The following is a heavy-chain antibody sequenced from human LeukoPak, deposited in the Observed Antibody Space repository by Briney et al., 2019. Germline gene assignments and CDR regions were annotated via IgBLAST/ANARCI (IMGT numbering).Heavy chain of an antibody. V-gene: IGHV4-31*03. Sequence: PSETLSLTCPVSSGSISSGVYYWSWIRQHPGKGLEWIGYIYYTGSTYYNPSLQSRVTISVDTSKNQFSLKLSSMTAADTAVYYCARTRYSYGYGDFWGQGTLVTVSS. CDR2: IYYTGST. D-gene: IGHD5-18*01. J-gene: IGHJ4*02. CDR1: SGSISSGVYY. CDR3: ARTRYSYGYGDF.